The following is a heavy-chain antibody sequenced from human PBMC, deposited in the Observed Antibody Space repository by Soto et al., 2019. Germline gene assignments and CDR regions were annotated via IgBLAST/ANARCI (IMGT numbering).Heavy chain of an antibody. CDR1: VGSMRRYY. V-gene: IGHV4-59*08. D-gene: IGHD2-15*01. CDR3: ARRYGWAFDI. J-gene: IGHJ3*02. CDR2: IYYSGST. Sequence: AESRYITCNVSVGSMRRYYWSWIRQPPGKGLEWIGYIYYSGSTNYNPSLKSRVTISVDTSKNQFSLKLSSVTAADTAVYYCARRYGWAFDIWGKGTMVT.